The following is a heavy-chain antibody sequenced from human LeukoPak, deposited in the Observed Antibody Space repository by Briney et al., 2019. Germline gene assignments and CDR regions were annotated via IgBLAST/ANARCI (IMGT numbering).Heavy chain of an antibody. CDR1: GGSISDYY. D-gene: IGHD2-15*01. CDR2: IYYSGST. J-gene: IGHJ4*02. CDR3: ARAVFSYCSGGSCPYFDY. Sequence: SETLSLTCTVSGGSISDYYWTWIRQPPGKGLEWIGYIYYSGSTNYNPSLKSRVTISVDTSKNQFSLKLSSVTAADTAVYYCARAVFSYCSGGSCPYFDYWGQGTLVTVSS. V-gene: IGHV4-59*01.